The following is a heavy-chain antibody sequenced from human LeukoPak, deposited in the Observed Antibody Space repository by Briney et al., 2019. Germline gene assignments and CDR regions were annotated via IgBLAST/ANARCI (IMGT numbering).Heavy chain of an antibody. CDR1: GYTFTAYY. D-gene: IGHD7-27*01. Sequence: ASVKVSCKASGYTFTAYYIHWVRQAPGQGLEWMGRINPNSGGTSYAQKFQGRVTMTRDTSISTAYMELSRLRSDDTVVYYCARDGGNWDDAFDIWGQGTMVTVSS. V-gene: IGHV1-2*05. J-gene: IGHJ3*02. CDR3: ARDGGNWDDAFDI. CDR2: INPNSGGT.